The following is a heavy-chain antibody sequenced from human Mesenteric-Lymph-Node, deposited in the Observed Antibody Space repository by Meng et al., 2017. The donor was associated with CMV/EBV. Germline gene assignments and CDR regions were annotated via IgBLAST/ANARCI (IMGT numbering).Heavy chain of an antibody. CDR2: IIPLFGTA. D-gene: IGHD2-15*01. CDR1: GGSFSTYG. V-gene: IGHV1-69*06. Sequence: SGGSFSTYGISWVRQAPGQGLGWMGGIIPLFGTANYAQKFQGRVTITADKSTSTVYMELSSLRSEDTAVYYCAREGARGPKNPFDYWGQGTLVTVSS. CDR3: AREGARGPKNPFDY. J-gene: IGHJ4*02.